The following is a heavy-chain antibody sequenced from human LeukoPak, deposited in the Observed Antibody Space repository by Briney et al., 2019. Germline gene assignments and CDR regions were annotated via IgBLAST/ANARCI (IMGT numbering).Heavy chain of an antibody. CDR2: IYYRGST. V-gene: IGHV4-39*01. CDR1: GGSISNSSYY. J-gene: IGHJ4*02. CDR3: ARQGIASAGAGTDY. Sequence: SETLSLTCTVSGGSISNSSYYWGWIRQPPGKGLEWIGSIYYRGSTYYNPSLKSRVTISVDTSKNQFSLKLSSVTAADTAVLYCARQGIASAGAGTDYWGQGTLVTVSS. D-gene: IGHD6-13*01.